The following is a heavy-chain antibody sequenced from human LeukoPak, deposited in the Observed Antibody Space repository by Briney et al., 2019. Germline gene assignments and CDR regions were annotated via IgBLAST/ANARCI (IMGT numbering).Heavy chain of an antibody. D-gene: IGHD4-23*01. CDR3: ARVFAGNSNDY. V-gene: IGHV1-69*13. J-gene: IGHJ4*02. CDR2: IIPIFGTA. Sequence: ASVKVSCKASGYTFTGYHMHWVRQAPGQGLEWMGGIIPIFGTANYAQKFQGRVTITADESTSTAYMELSSLRSEDTAVYYCARVFAGNSNDYWGQGTLVTVSS. CDR1: GYTFTGYH.